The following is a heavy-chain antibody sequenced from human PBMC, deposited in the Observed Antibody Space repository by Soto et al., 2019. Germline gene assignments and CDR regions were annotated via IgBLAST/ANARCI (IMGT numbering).Heavy chain of an antibody. V-gene: IGHV4-59*01. D-gene: IGHD6-13*01. CDR2: IHYSGST. Sequence: WTWIRQPPGKRLEWIGYIHYSGSTNYQPSLKSRVTMSVDTSKTQFSLKLSSVTAADTAVYHCASDRGYSSSLTNVGMDVWGQGTTVTVSS. J-gene: IGHJ6*02. CDR3: ASDRGYSSSLTNVGMDV.